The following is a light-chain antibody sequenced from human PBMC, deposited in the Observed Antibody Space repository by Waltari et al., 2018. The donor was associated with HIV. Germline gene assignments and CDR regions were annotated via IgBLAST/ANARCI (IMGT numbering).Light chain of an antibody. V-gene: IGLV3-25*03. CDR3: QSADNSGTYDVV. CDR2: KDN. CDR1: ALTKQY. Sequence: SYDLTQPPSVSVSPGQTARITCSGDALTKQYVYWYQQKPGQAPVLVISKDNERPSGIPSRVSGFSSGTTVTLTISGVQAEDEADYYCQSADNSGTYDVVFGGGTKLTVL. J-gene: IGLJ2*01.